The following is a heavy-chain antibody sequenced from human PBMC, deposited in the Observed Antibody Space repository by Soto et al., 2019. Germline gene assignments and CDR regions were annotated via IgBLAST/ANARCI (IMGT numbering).Heavy chain of an antibody. CDR3: ARRGGGLSNGMDV. D-gene: IGHD3-16*01. J-gene: IGHJ6*02. V-gene: IGHV5-10-1*01. CDR1: GYSFTSYW. CDR2: IDPSDSYT. Sequence: GESLKISCKGSGYSFTSYWISWVRQMPGKGLEWMGRIDPSDSYTNYSPSFQGHATISADKSISTAYLQWSSLKASDTAMCYCARRGGGLSNGMDVWGQGTTVTVSS.